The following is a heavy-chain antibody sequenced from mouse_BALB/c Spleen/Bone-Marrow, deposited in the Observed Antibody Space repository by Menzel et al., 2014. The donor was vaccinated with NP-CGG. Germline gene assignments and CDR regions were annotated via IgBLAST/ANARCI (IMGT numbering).Heavy chain of an antibody. V-gene: IGHV1-69*02. CDR2: IYPSDSYT. Sequence: QVQLQQSGAELVRPGASVKVSCKASGYTFTSYWINWVKQRPGQGLEWIGNIYPSDSYTNYNQNFKDKATLTVDESSSTAYMQLSSPTSEDSAVYYCTRQYGNYYAMVYWGQGTSVTVSS. CDR3: TRQYGNYYAMVY. CDR1: GYTFTSYW. D-gene: IGHD2-10*02. J-gene: IGHJ4*01.